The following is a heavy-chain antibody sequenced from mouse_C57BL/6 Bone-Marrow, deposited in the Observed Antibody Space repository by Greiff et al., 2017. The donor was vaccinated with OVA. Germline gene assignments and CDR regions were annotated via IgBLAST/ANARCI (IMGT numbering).Heavy chain of an antibody. Sequence: LVESGPELVKPGASVKISCKASGYSFTDYNMNWVKQSNGKSLEWIGVINPNYGTTSYNQKFKGKATLTVDKPSSTAYMQLSSLTSEDSAVYYCARSGYSNYDLFAYWGQGTLVTVSA. CDR1: GYSFTDYN. CDR2: INPNYGTT. D-gene: IGHD2-5*01. J-gene: IGHJ3*01. CDR3: ARSGYSNYDLFAY. V-gene: IGHV1-39*01.